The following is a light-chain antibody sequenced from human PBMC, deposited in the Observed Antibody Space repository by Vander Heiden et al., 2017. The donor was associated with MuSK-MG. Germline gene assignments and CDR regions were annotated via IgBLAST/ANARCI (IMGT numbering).Light chain of an antibody. CDR3: CSYAGSRMV. Sequence: QSALTQPASVPGSPGQSIPISCTGTSSDVGSYNLVSWYQQHPGKAPKLMIYEGSKRPSGVSNRFSGSKSGNTASLTISGLQAEDEADYYCCSYAGSRMVFGGGTKLTVL. V-gene: IGLV2-23*01. CDR2: EGS. CDR1: SSDVGSYNL. J-gene: IGLJ2*01.